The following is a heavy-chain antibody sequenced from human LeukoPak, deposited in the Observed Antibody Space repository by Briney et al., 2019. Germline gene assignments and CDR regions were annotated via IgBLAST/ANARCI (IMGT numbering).Heavy chain of an antibody. D-gene: IGHD3-22*01. CDR1: VGSISSGGYY. V-gene: IGHV4-31*03. CDR2: IYYSGTT. CDR3: ARGVTMIVVVIHDWYFDL. Sequence: SQTLSLTCTFSVGSISSGGYYWSWIRQYPGKGLEWIGYIYYSGTTYYNPSLKSRVTISVDTSKNQFSLKLTSVTAADTAVYYCARGVTMIVVVIHDWYFDLWGRGTLVTVSS. J-gene: IGHJ2*01.